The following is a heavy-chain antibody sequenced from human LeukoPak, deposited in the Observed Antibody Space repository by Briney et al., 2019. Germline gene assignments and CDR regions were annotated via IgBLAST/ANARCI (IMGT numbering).Heavy chain of an antibody. D-gene: IGHD4-23*01. CDR3: ARGRPHGNDY. CDR2: IASDGSST. CDR1: GFTFSSYW. J-gene: IGHJ4*02. V-gene: IGHV3-74*01. Sequence: GGSLRLSCAVSGFTFSSYWMNWVRHAPGKGLVWVSRIASDGSSTTYADSVKGRFSISRDNAKNTLYLQMNSLRVEDTAVYYCARGRPHGNDYWGQGTLVTASS.